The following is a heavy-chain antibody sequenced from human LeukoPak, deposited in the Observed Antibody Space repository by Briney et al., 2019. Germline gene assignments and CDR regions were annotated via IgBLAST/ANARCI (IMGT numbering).Heavy chain of an antibody. V-gene: IGHV3-30*18. CDR1: GFTFSSYG. CDR2: ISYDGSNK. D-gene: IGHD3-10*01. Sequence: GRSLRLSCAASGFTFSSYGMHWVRQAPGKGLEWVAVISYDGSNKYYAHSVKRRFTISRDNSKNTLYLQINSVRAEDRAGYYCAKDGIYYGSGSDYPKEYWGEGTLVTVSS. J-gene: IGHJ4*02. CDR3: AKDGIYYGSGSDYPKEY.